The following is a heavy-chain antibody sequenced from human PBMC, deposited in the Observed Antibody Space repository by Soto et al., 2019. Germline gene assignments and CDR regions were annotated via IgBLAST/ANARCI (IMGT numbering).Heavy chain of an antibody. Sequence: GGSLRLSCAASGFTFSSYAMSWVRQAPGKGLEWVSAIRGSGGSTYYADSVKGRFTISRDNSKNTLYLQMNSLRAEDTAVYYCAKEFDIVVVVAATPHFDYWGQGTLVTVSS. V-gene: IGHV3-23*01. D-gene: IGHD2-15*01. CDR1: GFTFSSYA. CDR2: IRGSGGST. J-gene: IGHJ4*02. CDR3: AKEFDIVVVVAATPHFDY.